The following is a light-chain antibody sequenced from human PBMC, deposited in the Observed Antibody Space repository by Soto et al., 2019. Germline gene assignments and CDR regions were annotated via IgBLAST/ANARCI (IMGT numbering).Light chain of an antibody. CDR2: KTD. CDR1: SANLARNS. V-gene: IGLV1-44*01. Sequence: QSVLTQPPSASGNRGQRVTISCSGSSANLARNSVNWYQQFPGTAPKLLIYKTDQRPSGVPDRFSGSKSGTSASLAITGLQSEDEGYYYCTSWDDSLNIWVFGGGTKLTVL. CDR3: TSWDDSLNIWV. J-gene: IGLJ3*02.